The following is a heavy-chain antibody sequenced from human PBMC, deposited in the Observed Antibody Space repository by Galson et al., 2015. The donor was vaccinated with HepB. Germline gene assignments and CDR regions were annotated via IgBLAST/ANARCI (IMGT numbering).Heavy chain of an antibody. CDR3: AREKRSHVLRFLGRGYMDV. V-gene: IGHV1-46*01. CDR1: GYTYTSYY. Sequence: SVKVSCKASGYTYTSYYMHWVRLAPGQGLEWMGIINPSGGSTSYAQKFQGRVTMTRDTSTSTVYMELSSLRSEDTAVYYCAREKRSHVLRFLGRGYMDVWGKGTTVTVSS. CDR2: INPSGGST. J-gene: IGHJ6*03. D-gene: IGHD3-3*01.